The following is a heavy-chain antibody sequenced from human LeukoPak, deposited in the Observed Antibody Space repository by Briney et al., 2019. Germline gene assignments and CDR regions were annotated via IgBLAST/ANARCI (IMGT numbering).Heavy chain of an antibody. CDR2: INPNSGGT. V-gene: IGHV1-2*02. J-gene: IGHJ3*02. CDR3: ARGGTYSGSSNDAFDI. CDR1: GYTYTGYY. D-gene: IGHD1-26*01. Sequence: ASVKVSRKASGYTYTGYYMHWVRQAPGQGLEWMGWINPNSGGTNYAQKFQGRVTMTRDTSISTAYMELSRLRSEDTAVYYCARGGTYSGSSNDAFDIWGQGTMVTVPS.